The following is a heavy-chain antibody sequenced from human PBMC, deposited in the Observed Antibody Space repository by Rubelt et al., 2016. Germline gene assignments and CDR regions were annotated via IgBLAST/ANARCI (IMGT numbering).Heavy chain of an antibody. V-gene: IGHV1-3*01. CDR3: ARKGYGYGMDV. J-gene: IGHJ6*02. D-gene: IGHD3-16*01. Sequence: QVQLVQSGAEVKKPGASVKVSCKASGYTFTNYGMHWVRQAPGQRLEWMGWIDAGNGDTKYSQKLKDRASITRDASANTAYMGLSSLRSEDTAVYYCARKGYGYGMDVWGQGTTVTVSS. CDR1: GYTFTNYG. CDR2: IDAGNGDT.